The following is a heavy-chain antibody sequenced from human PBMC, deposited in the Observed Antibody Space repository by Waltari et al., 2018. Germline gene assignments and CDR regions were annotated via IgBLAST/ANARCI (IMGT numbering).Heavy chain of an antibody. V-gene: IGHV3-48*03. D-gene: IGHD6-19*01. Sequence: EVQLVESGGGLVQPGGSLRLSCAASGFTFSRYEMNWVRQAPGKGLEWVSYISSSGSTIYYADSVKGRFTISRDNAKNSLYLQMNSLRAEDTAVYYCAREGGYSSGCFDYWGQGTLVTVSS. CDR2: ISSSGSTI. CDR1: GFTFSRYE. CDR3: AREGGYSSGCFDY. J-gene: IGHJ4*02.